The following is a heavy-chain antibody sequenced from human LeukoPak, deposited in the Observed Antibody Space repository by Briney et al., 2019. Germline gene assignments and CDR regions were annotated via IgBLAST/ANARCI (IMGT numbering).Heavy chain of an antibody. D-gene: IGHD1-14*01. CDR1: GLTFSSYA. CDR3: AKVAEQYYFDY. Sequence: GGSLRLSCAASGLTFSSYAMSWVRQAPGKGLECVSAISGSGGSTYYADSVKGRFTISRDNSKNTLYLQMNSRRAEDTAVYYCAKVAEQYYFDYWGQGTLVTVSS. J-gene: IGHJ4*02. V-gene: IGHV3-23*01. CDR2: ISGSGGST.